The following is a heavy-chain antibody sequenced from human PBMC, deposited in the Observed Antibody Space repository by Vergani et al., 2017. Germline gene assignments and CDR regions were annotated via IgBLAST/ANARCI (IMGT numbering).Heavy chain of an antibody. J-gene: IGHJ4*02. Sequence: QVQLVQSGAEVKKPGASVKVSCKASGYTFTSYGISWVRQAPGQGLEWMGIINPSGGSTSYAQKFQGRVTMTRDTSTSTVYMELSSLRSEDTAVYYCARAWAAAGDFDYWGQGTLVTVSS. CDR2: INPSGGST. D-gene: IGHD6-13*01. V-gene: IGHV1-46*01. CDR1: GYTFTSYG. CDR3: ARAWAAAGDFDY.